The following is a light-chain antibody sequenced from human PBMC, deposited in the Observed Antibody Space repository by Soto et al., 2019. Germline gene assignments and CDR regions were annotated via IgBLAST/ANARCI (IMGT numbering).Light chain of an antibody. CDR3: HQYGSAPWT. J-gene: IGKJ1*01. CDR1: QSVSSSY. V-gene: IGKV3-20*01. Sequence: ESVLTQSPGTLSLSPVERATLSCRASQSVSSSYLAWYQQKPGQAPRLLISGASNRATGTPDRFRGSGSGTDFTLTITRLEPEDFAVYYCHQYGSAPWTFGQGTKVDIK. CDR2: GAS.